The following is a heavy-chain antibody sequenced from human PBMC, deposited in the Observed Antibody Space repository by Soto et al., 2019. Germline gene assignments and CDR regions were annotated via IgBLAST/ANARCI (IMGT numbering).Heavy chain of an antibody. CDR3: ARDGEVSGSYYYYGMDV. J-gene: IGHJ6*02. V-gene: IGHV3-30-3*01. D-gene: IGHD3-10*01. CDR1: GFTFSSYA. Sequence: QVQLVESGGGVVQPGRSLRLSCAASGFTFSSYAMHWVRQAPGKGLEWVAVISYDGSNGYYADSVKGRFTISRDNSKNTLYLQRNSRRAEDTVGYYCARDGEVSGSYYYYGMDVWCQGTTVTVSS. CDR2: ISYDGSNG.